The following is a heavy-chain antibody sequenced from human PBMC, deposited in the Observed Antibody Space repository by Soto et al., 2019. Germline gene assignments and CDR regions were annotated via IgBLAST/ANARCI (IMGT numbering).Heavy chain of an antibody. D-gene: IGHD2-15*01. Sequence: EVQLVESGGGLVKPGGSLRLSCAASGFSFSSYSMNWVRQAPGKGLEWVSSISSSASHINYADSVKGRFTSSIDNAKRPLYLQMNSLGAADTALYYCARVYTGYCRGVTCSGFDPWGQGTLVTVSS. CDR1: GFSFSSYS. CDR2: ISSSASHI. V-gene: IGHV3-21*01. J-gene: IGHJ5*02. CDR3: ARVYTGYCRGVTCSGFDP.